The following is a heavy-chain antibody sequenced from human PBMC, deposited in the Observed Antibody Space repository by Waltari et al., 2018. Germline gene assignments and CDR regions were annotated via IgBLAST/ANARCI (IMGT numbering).Heavy chain of an antibody. D-gene: IGHD3-22*01. V-gene: IGHV3-30*02. CDR2: IRYDGSNK. J-gene: IGHJ4*02. CDR3: AKEWLGSLDY. Sequence: QVQLVEYGGGVVQHGGSLRITCAASGFTFSSYGMHWVRQAPGKGLELVALIRYDGSNKYYADSVKGRFTISRDNSKNTLYLQMNSLRAEDTAVYYCAKEWLGSLDYWGQGTLVTVSS. CDR1: GFTFSSYG.